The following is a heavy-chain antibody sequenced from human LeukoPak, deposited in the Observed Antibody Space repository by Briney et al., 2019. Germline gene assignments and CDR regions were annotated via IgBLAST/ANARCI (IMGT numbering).Heavy chain of an antibody. D-gene: IGHD6-19*01. Sequence: ASVKVSCKASGYTFTSYGISWVRQAPGQGLEWMGWISPYDDSTAYGQKFEGRVTMTRDTSTNTAYMELRSLTSDDTALYYCAKVDPPIAVGAPGDAFDLWGQGTMVIVSS. J-gene: IGHJ3*01. V-gene: IGHV1-18*01. CDR1: GYTFTSYG. CDR2: ISPYDDST. CDR3: AKVDPPIAVGAPGDAFDL.